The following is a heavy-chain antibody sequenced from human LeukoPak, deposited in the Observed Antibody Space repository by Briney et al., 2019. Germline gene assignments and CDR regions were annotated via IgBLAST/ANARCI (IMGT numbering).Heavy chain of an antibody. CDR3: ARLLTYYYYMDV. J-gene: IGHJ6*03. CDR2: MNPNSGNT. D-gene: IGHD2-15*01. CDR1: GYTFTSYD. V-gene: IGHV1-8*03. Sequence: GASVKVSCKASGYTFTSYDINWVRQATGQGLEWMGWMNPNSGNTGYAQKFQGRVTITRNTSISTAYMELSSLRSEDTAVYYCARLLTYYYYMDVWGKGTTVTVSS.